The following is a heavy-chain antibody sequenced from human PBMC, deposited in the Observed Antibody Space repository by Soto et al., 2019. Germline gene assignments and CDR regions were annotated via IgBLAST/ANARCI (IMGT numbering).Heavy chain of an antibody. CDR2: IYWDDDK. Sequence: SGPTLVNPTQTLTLTCTFSGFSLSSNGVGVGWIRQPPGKALEWLALIYWDDDKRYSPSLTSRLTITKDTSKNQVVLTMTNMDPVDTATYYCAHRHVGLWFDSWGQGTLVTVSS. J-gene: IGHJ5*01. CDR1: GFSLSSNGVG. CDR3: AHRHVGLWFDS. V-gene: IGHV2-5*02. D-gene: IGHD3-10*02.